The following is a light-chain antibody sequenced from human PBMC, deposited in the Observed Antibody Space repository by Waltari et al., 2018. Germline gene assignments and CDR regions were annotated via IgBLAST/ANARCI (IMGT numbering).Light chain of an antibody. J-gene: IGKJ3*01. V-gene: IGKV3-20*01. Sequence: EIVLTQSPGPLSLSPGERATLSCRASQSVTSTNLAWYQQKPGQAPRLLIYGASRRATCIPDRVSGSGSGADFTLTITRLEPEDFAVYYCQLYGTSPLFTFGPGTKVDI. CDR3: QLYGTSPLFT. CDR2: GAS. CDR1: QSVTSTN.